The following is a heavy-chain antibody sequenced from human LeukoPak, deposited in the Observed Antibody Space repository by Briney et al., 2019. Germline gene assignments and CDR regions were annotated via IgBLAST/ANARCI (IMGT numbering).Heavy chain of an antibody. J-gene: IGHJ4*02. D-gene: IGHD5-12*01. CDR1: GFTFSNAW. CDR2: IKEDGNED. CDR3: TRGDRGYAESLY. Sequence: PGGSLRLSCAASGFTFSNAWMSWVRQAPGKGLEWVGNIKEDGNEDYYVDSVEGRFVIFRDNAKNSLYLQMHSLRAEDTAVYYCTRGDRGYAESLYWGRGTLVTVSS. V-gene: IGHV3-7*02.